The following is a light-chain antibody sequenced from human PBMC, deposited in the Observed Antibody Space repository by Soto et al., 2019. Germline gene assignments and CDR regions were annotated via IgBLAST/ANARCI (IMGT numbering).Light chain of an antibody. CDR1: SSNVGAGYD. CDR3: QSYDSSRSGVV. CDR2: GYI. Sequence: QSVLTQPPSVSGAPGQRVTISCTGSSSNVGAGYDVHWYQQLPGTAPKLLIYGYINRPSGVPDRFSGSKSGTSASLAITGLQAEDEADYYCQSYDSSRSGVVFGGGTKLTVL. V-gene: IGLV1-40*01. J-gene: IGLJ2*01.